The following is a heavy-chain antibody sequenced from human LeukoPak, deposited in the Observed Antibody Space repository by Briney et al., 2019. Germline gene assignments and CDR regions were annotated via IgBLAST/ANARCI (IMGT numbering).Heavy chain of an antibody. CDR1: GFTFNRYS. Sequence: GGSLRLSCAASGFTFNRYSMNWVRQAPGKGLEWISYITSSNSTAHYADSVKGRFTISRDYAENSLFLQMSSLRAEDTAVYYCARGAYGDRYFDLWGRGTLVTVSS. D-gene: IGHD4/OR15-4a*01. V-gene: IGHV3-48*04. CDR3: ARGAYGDRYFDL. CDR2: ITSSNSTA. J-gene: IGHJ2*01.